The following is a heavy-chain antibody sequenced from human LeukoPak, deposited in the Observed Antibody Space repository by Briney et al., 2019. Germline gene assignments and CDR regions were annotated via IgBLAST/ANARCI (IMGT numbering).Heavy chain of an antibody. CDR2: IWYDGSNK. CDR3: AKDASAYSGSYFDC. D-gene: IGHD1-26*01. J-gene: IGHJ4*01. Sequence: GGSLRLSCAASGFTFSTTAMHWVRQAPGKGLEWVAVIWYDGSNKDYADSVKGRFTISRDNSKNIMYLQMNSLRAEDTAVYYCAKDASAYSGSYFDCWGHGILVTVSS. CDR1: GFTFSTTA. V-gene: IGHV3-33*06.